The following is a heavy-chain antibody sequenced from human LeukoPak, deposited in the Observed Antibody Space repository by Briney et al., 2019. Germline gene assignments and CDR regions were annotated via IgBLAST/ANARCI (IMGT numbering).Heavy chain of an antibody. D-gene: IGHD3-10*01. Sequence: SETLSLTCTVSGGSISSSDYYWGWIRQPPGRGLEWIGSIYYSGSTYYSPSLKSRVTISVDTSKNQFSLKLSSLTAADTAVYYCARGQSGRRTMVRGAPVPYYYYMDVWGKGTTVTISS. CDR1: GGSISSSDYY. J-gene: IGHJ6*03. CDR2: IYYSGST. CDR3: ARGQSGRRTMVRGAPVPYYYYMDV. V-gene: IGHV4-39*07.